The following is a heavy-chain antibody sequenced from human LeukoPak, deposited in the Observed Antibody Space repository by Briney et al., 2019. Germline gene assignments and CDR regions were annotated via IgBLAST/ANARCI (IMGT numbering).Heavy chain of an antibody. D-gene: IGHD2-2*01. V-gene: IGHV3-21*01. Sequence: GRSLRLSCAASGFTFSSYSMNWVRQAPGKGLEWVSSISSSSSHIYYADSVKGRFTISRDNAKNSLYLQMNSLRAEDTAVYYCARDKVVVPAAMAYYYYYGMDVWGQGTTVTVSS. J-gene: IGHJ6*02. CDR2: ISSSSSHI. CDR1: GFTFSSYS. CDR3: ARDKVVVPAAMAYYYYYGMDV.